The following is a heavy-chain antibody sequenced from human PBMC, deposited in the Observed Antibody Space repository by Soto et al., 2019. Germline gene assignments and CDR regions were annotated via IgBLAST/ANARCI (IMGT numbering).Heavy chain of an antibody. J-gene: IGHJ4*02. CDR1: GYTFTNYG. Sequence: QVQLLQSGAEVKKPGASVKVSCKASGYTFTNYGITWVRQAPGQGLEWMGWISAFNGYTSYAQNLQGRVTMTTDTATTTAYRGLTRLTSDDTAVYYCARGGTYYDTSKNWSEFGLGGDDYWGQGTLVTVSS. V-gene: IGHV1-18*01. CDR2: ISAFNGYT. D-gene: IGHD3-9*01. CDR3: ARGGTYYDTSKNWSEFGLGGDDY.